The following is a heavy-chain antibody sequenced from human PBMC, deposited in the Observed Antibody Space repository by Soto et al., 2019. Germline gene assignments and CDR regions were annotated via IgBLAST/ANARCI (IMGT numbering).Heavy chain of an antibody. V-gene: IGHV4-31*03. J-gene: IGHJ6*02. D-gene: IGHD3-3*01. CDR3: ARDVTDFWSGHEGMDV. CDR1: VGSSSNGGYY. CDR2: IYYSGST. Sequence: TLSLTCTVSVGSSSNGGYYWTWILQHPGKGLEWIGYIYYSGSTYYNPSLKSRVTISVDTSKNQFSLKLTSVTAADTAVYYCARDVTDFWSGHEGMDVWGQGTTVTVSS.